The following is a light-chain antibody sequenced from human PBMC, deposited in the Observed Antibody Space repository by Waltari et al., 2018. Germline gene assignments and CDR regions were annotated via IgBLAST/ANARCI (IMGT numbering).Light chain of an antibody. Sequence: DIQLTQSPSSLSAAIVDRASRTCRASQGIRNYLAWYQEKPGKVPKVLNYAASSLQSVAPSRFVGSGSAAEFTLTISILPPEDVATYYCQRYDSAPLTFGPGTKVDIK. CDR1: QGIRNY. CDR3: QRYDSAPLT. V-gene: IGKV1-27*01. CDR2: AAS. J-gene: IGKJ3*01.